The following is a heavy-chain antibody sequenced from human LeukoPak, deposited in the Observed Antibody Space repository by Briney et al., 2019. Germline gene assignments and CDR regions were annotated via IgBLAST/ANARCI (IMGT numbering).Heavy chain of an antibody. V-gene: IGHV3-23*01. J-gene: IGHJ6*02. Sequence: GGTLRLSCAASGFTFSSYAMSWVRQAPGKGLEWVSAISGSGGSTYYADSVKGRFTISRDNSKNTLYLQMNSLGAEDTAVYYCAMVGGYEPLYYYYGMDVWGQGTTVTVSS. CDR3: AMVGGYEPLYYYYGMDV. CDR2: ISGSGGST. CDR1: GFTFSSYA. D-gene: IGHD5-12*01.